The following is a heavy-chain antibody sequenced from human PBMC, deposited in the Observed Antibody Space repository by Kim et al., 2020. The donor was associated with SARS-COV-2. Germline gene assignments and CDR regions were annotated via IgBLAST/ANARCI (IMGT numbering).Heavy chain of an antibody. CDR3: ARHKRYSSGWYVVFYYYYMDV. J-gene: IGHJ6*03. D-gene: IGHD6-19*01. V-gene: IGHV4-39*01. CDR1: GGSLSSSSYY. CDR2: AYYIGNT. Sequence: SETLSLTCTVSGGSLSSSSYYWGWIRQPPGKGLEWIGTAYYIGNTYYNPSLKSRVTISVDTSKNQFSLKLGSVTAADTAVYYCARHKRYSSGWYVVFYYYYMDVWGNGTTVTVSS.